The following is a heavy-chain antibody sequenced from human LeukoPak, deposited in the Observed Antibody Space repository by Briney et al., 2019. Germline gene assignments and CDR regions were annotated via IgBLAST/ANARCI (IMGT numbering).Heavy chain of an antibody. V-gene: IGHV3-72*01. CDR3: TSHCSSTSCYARWFDP. D-gene: IGHD2-2*01. CDR1: GFTFSDHY. Sequence: PGGSLRLSCAASGFTFSDHYMDWVRQAPGKGLEWVGRTRNKANSYTTEYAASVKGRFTISRDDSKNSLYLQMNSLKTEDTAVYYCTSHCSSTSCYARWFDPWGQGTLVTVSS. J-gene: IGHJ5*02. CDR2: TRNKANSYTT.